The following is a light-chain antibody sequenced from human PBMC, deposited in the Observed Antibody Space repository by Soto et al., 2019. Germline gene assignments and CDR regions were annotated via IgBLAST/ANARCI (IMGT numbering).Light chain of an antibody. CDR2: GAF. V-gene: IGKV3-15*01. J-gene: IGKJ1*01. CDR3: QQYNNWPPWT. CDR1: QSVSSN. Sequence: EIVMTQSPATLSVSPGERATLSCRASQSVSSNLAWYQQKPGQAPRLLIYGAFTRATGIPARFSGSGSGTECTLTISSLQSEDFAVYYCQQYNNWPPWTFGQGTQVEIK.